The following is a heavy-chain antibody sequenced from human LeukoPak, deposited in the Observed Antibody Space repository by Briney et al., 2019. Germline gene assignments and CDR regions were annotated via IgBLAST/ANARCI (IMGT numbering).Heavy chain of an antibody. D-gene: IGHD1-14*01. Sequence: SETLSLTCTVSGGSISSSSYYWGWIRQPPGKGLEWIGSIYYSGSTYYNPSLKSRVTISVDTSKNQFSLKLSSVTAADTAVYYCASTEIDAFDIWGQGTMVTVSS. J-gene: IGHJ3*02. CDR1: GGSISSSSYY. CDR3: ASTEIDAFDI. CDR2: IYYSGST. V-gene: IGHV4-39*07.